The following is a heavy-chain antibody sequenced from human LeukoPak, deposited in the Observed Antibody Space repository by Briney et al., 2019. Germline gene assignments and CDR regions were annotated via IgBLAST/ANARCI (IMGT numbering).Heavy chain of an antibody. D-gene: IGHD3-10*01. Sequence: GGSLRLSCAASGFTFSSYAMSWVRQAPGKGLEWVSAIRGGGTGTYYADSVKGRFTISRDNSQNTLYLQMNSLRAEDTAVYYCAKDPGSGDYYGSGSQYFDYWGQGTLVTVSS. CDR2: IRGGGTGT. J-gene: IGHJ4*02. V-gene: IGHV3-23*01. CDR1: GFTFSSYA. CDR3: AKDPGSGDYYGSGSQYFDY.